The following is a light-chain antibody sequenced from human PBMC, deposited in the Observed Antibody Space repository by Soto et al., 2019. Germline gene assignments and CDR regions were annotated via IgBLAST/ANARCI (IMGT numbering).Light chain of an antibody. CDR2: GAS. CDR1: QSVSSN. CDR3: QQRSNWPPN. J-gene: IGKJ3*01. Sequence: EMVMTQSPATLSVSPGERATLSCRASQSVSSNLAWYQQKPGQAPRLLIYGASTRATGIPARFSGSGSGTEFTLTISSLQSEDFAVYYCQQRSNWPPNFGPGTKVDIK. V-gene: IGKV3-15*01.